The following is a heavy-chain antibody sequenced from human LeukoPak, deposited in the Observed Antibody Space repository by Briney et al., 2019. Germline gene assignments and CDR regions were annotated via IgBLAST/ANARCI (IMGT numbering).Heavy chain of an antibody. CDR1: GYTFTSYG. V-gene: IGHV1-46*01. J-gene: IGHJ6*03. CDR2: INPSGGST. CDR3: ARTYGSGSYYVFGYMDV. Sequence: ASVKVSCKASGYTFTSYGISWVRQAPGQGLEWMGIINPSGGSTSYAQKFQGRVTMTRDTSISTAYMELSRLRSDDTAVYHCARTYGSGSYYVFGYMDVWGKGTTVTVSS. D-gene: IGHD3-10*01.